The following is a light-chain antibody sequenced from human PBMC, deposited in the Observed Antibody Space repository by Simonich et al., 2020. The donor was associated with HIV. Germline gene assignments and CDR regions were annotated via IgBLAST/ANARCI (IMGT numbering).Light chain of an antibody. CDR3: QQLNSYPRALT. J-gene: IGKJ4*01. V-gene: IGKV1-9*01. CDR2: AAS. CDR1: QDISSY. Sequence: DIQFTQSPSFLSASVGDRVTITCRASQDISSYLAWYQQKPGKAPKLLIYAASTLQSGVPSRFSGSGSGTEFTLTISSLQPEDFATYYCQQLNSYPRALTFGGGTKVEIK.